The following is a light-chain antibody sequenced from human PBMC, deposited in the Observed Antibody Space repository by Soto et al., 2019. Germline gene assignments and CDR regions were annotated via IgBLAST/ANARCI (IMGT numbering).Light chain of an antibody. CDR3: QKYVRSPGT. CDR1: QSFNSSY. J-gene: IGKJ1*01. CDR2: GAS. V-gene: IGKV3-20*01. Sequence: EIGLTQSPCTLSLSPGERATLSCRASQSFNSSYLAWSQQKPGQAPRLLIYGASSRATGIPDRFSGSGSGTDFSLTISRLEPEDFAVYSWQKYVRSPGTFGQGTQVELK.